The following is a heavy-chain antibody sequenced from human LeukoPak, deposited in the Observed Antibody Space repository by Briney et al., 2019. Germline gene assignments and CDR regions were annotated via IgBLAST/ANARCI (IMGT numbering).Heavy chain of an antibody. CDR2: IKQDGSEK. CDR3: ASYGRGAAAFDY. J-gene: IGHJ4*02. Sequence: GGSLRLSCAASGFTFSSYWMSWVRQAPGKGLEWVANIKQDGSEKYYVDSVKGRFAISRDSAKSSLYLQMNSLRAEDTAVYYCASYGRGAAAFDYWGQGTLVTVSS. CDR1: GFTFSSYW. D-gene: IGHD6-13*01. V-gene: IGHV3-7*01.